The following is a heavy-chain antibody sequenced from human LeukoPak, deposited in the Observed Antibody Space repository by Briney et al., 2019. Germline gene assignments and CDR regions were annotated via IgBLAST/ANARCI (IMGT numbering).Heavy chain of an antibody. J-gene: IGHJ5*02. CDR1: GFTFSSYA. CDR2: ISYDGSNK. CDR3: ARSGNDFWSGRNPFDP. D-gene: IGHD3-3*01. V-gene: IGHV3-30-3*01. Sequence: GGSLRLSCAASGFTFSSYAMHWVRQAPGKGLEWVAVISYDGSNKYYADSVKGRFTISRDNSKNTLYLQMNSLRAEDTAVYYCARSGNDFWSGRNPFDPWGQGTLVTVSS.